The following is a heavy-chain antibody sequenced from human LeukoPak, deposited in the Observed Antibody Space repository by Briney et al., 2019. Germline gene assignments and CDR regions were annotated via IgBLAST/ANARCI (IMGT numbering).Heavy chain of an antibody. J-gene: IGHJ1*01. CDR3: ASLRYLGSGEDQEYSQH. Sequence: PSETLSLTCTVSGGSISSYYWSWIRQPPGKGLEWIGYIYYSGSTNYNPSLKSRVTISVDTSKNQFSLKLSSVTAADTAVYYCASLRYLGSGEDQEYSQHWGQGTLVTVSS. CDR1: GGSISSYY. V-gene: IGHV4-59*01. D-gene: IGHD6-19*01. CDR2: IYYSGST.